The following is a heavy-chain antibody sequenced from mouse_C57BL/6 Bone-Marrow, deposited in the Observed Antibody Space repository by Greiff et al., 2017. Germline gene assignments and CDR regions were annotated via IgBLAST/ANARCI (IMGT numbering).Heavy chain of an antibody. Sequence: EVQVVESGGGLVKPGGSLKLSCAASGFTFSDYGMHWVRQAPEQGLEWVAYISSGSSTIYYADTVKGRFTISRDNAENTLFLQMTSLRSEDTAMYYCAITTVVATDAMDYWGQGTSVTVSS. D-gene: IGHD1-1*01. CDR2: ISSGSSTI. J-gene: IGHJ4*01. V-gene: IGHV5-17*01. CDR3: AITTVVATDAMDY. CDR1: GFTFSDYG.